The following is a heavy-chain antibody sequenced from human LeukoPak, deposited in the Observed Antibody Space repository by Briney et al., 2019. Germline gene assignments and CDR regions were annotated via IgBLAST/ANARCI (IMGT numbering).Heavy chain of an antibody. D-gene: IGHD3-22*01. V-gene: IGHV4-4*07. Sequence: SETLSLTCTVSGGSISSYYWSSIRQPAGKGLEWIGRIYTSGRTNYNPCRKSRVTMSVDTSKNQFSLKLSSVTAADTAVYYCARGHYYDSSGYYTYDAFDIWGQGIMVTVSS. CDR2: IYTSGRT. CDR1: GGSISSYY. J-gene: IGHJ3*02. CDR3: ARGHYYDSSGYYTYDAFDI.